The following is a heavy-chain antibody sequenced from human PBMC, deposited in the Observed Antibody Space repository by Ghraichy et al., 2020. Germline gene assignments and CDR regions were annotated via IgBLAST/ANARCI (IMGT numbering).Heavy chain of an antibody. V-gene: IGHV3-33*01. CDR1: GFTFSDYA. CDR3: ARDYYAAGGDGLDV. J-gene: IGHJ6*02. D-gene: IGHD3-10*01. Sequence: GGSLRLSCEASGFTFSDYAMHWVRQAPGKGLEWVASMWNDGSDKYFAGSLKGRFTISRDNSKNTLSLQMNRLRAEDTAVYYCARDYYAAGGDGLDVWGQGTTVTVSS. CDR2: MWNDGSDK.